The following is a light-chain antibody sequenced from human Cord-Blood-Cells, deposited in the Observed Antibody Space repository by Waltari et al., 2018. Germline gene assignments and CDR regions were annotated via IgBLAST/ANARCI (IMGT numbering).Light chain of an antibody. CDR1: TGAVTSGHY. CDR3: LLSYSGAWV. CDR2: DTR. V-gene: IGLV7-46*01. Sequence: QAVVTQEPSLTVSPGGTVTLTCGSSTGAVTSGHYPYWFQQNPGQAPRTLIYDTRNKHSWAPARFSGSLLGGKAALTLSGAQPEDEAEYYCLLSYSGAWVFGGGTKLTVL. J-gene: IGLJ3*02.